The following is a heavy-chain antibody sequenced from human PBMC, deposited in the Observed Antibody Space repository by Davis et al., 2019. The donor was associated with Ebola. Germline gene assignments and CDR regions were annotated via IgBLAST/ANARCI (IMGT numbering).Heavy chain of an antibody. CDR1: GYSFTSYW. CDR3: ARGTNGYNPGGYFDS. Sequence: GESLKISCKASGYSFTSYWIAWVRQMPGKGLEWMGSIYPDDSDSRYSPSFQGQVTISVDRSFSTAYLQWSTLEASDTAIYYCARGTNGYNPGGYFDSWGQGTLVTVSS. CDR2: IYPDDSDS. D-gene: IGHD5-24*01. V-gene: IGHV5-51*01. J-gene: IGHJ4*02.